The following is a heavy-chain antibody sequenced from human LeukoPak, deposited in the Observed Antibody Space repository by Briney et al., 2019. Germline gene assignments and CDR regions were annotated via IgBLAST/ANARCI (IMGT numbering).Heavy chain of an antibody. V-gene: IGHV1-69*04. CDR1: GGTFSSYA. Sequence: SVKVSCKASGGTFSSYAISWVRQAPGQGLEWMGRIIPIFGIANYAQKFQGRVTITADKSTSTAYMELSSLRSEDTAVYYCARDPSSTVVMRYYFDYCGQGTLVTVSS. J-gene: IGHJ4*02. CDR2: IIPIFGIA. D-gene: IGHD4-23*01. CDR3: ARDPSSTVVMRYYFDY.